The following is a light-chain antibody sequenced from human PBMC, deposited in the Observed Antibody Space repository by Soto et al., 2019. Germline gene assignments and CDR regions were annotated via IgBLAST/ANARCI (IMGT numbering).Light chain of an antibody. CDR3: QPYGSSVT. Sequence: EIVLTQSPGTLSLSPGERATLSCRASQSVSSSYLAWYQQKPGQAPRLLIYGASSSATGIPDRFSGSGPGTDFTLTISRLEPEDFAVYYGQPYGSSVTFGGGTKVEIK. J-gene: IGKJ4*02. V-gene: IGKV3-20*01. CDR1: QSVSSSY. CDR2: GAS.